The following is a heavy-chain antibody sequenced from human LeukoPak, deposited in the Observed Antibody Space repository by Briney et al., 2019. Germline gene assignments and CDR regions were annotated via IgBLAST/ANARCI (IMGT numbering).Heavy chain of an antibody. CDR2: IYSSGST. CDR1: GFNVSSNY. D-gene: IGHD3-3*01. J-gene: IGHJ4*02. Sequence: GGSLRLSCAASGFNVSSNYMSWVREAPGKGLEWVSVIYSSGSTYYADSVKGRFTISRDNSKNTLYLQMNSLRAEDTAVYYCARSLFGVVSSYFDYWGQGTLVTVSS. V-gene: IGHV3-53*01. CDR3: ARSLFGVVSSYFDY.